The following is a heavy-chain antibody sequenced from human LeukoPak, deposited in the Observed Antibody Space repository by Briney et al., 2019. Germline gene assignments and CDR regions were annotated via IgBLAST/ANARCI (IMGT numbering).Heavy chain of an antibody. CDR1: GFTFSSYS. Sequence: PGGSLRLSCAASGFTFSSYSMNWVRQAPGKGLEWVSSISSSSSYIYYADSVKGRFTISRDNAKNSLYLQMNSLRAEDTAVYYCARGRRLMVRGVSRNPSYYYYGMDVWGQGTTVTVSS. V-gene: IGHV3-21*01. J-gene: IGHJ6*02. D-gene: IGHD3-10*01. CDR3: ARGRRLMVRGVSRNPSYYYYGMDV. CDR2: ISSSSSYI.